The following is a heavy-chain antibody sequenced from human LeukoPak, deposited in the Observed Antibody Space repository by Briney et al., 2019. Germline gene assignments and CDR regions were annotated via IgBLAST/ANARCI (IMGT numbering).Heavy chain of an antibody. V-gene: IGHV5-51*01. Sequence: GESLKISCKGSGYTFTSYWFGWVRQMPGKGLELMGIIYPGDSETRYSPSFQGQVTISADKSISTAYLQWNSLKASDTAMYYCARRNGWEYDYWGQGTLVTVSS. CDR3: ARRNGWEYDY. J-gene: IGHJ4*02. CDR1: GYTFTSYW. D-gene: IGHD6-19*01. CDR2: IYPGDSET.